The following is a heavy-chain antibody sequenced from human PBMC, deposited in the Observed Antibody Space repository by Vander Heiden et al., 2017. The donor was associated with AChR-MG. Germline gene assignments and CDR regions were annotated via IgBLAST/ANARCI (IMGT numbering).Heavy chain of an antibody. Sequence: QVQLVESGGGVVQPGRSLRLSCAASGFPFSSYAMHWVRQAPGKGLEWVAVISYDGSNKYYADSVKGRFTISRDNSKNTLYLQMNSLRAEDTAVYYCARDRASVVVAATLYYWGQGTLVTVSS. D-gene: IGHD2-15*01. CDR2: ISYDGSNK. J-gene: IGHJ4*02. CDR3: ARDRASVVVAATLYY. V-gene: IGHV3-30-3*01. CDR1: GFPFSSYA.